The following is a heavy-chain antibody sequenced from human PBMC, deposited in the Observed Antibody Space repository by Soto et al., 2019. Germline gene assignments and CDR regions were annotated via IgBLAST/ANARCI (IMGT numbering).Heavy chain of an antibody. Sequence: QVQLVQSGAEVKKPGSSVKVSCKASGGTFSSYAISWVRQAPGQGLEWMGGIIPIFGTANYAQKFQGRVTITADESTSTAYMELSSLRSEDTAVSYCARDLGGWGRSWTTPLDYWGQGTLVTVSS. V-gene: IGHV1-69*01. CDR3: ARDLGGWGRSWTTPLDY. D-gene: IGHD6-13*01. CDR1: GGTFSSYA. J-gene: IGHJ4*02. CDR2: IIPIFGTA.